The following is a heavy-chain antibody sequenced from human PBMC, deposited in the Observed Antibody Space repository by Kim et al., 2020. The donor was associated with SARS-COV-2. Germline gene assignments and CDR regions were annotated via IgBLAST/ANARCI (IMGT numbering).Heavy chain of an antibody. Sequence: SETLSLTCAVYGGSFSGYYWSWIRQPPGKGLEWIGEINHSGSTNYNPSLKSRVTISVDTSKNQFSLKLSSVTAADTAVYYCARGVRYCSSTSCYFSPYYYYYMDVWGKGTTVTVSS. J-gene: IGHJ6*03. V-gene: IGHV4-34*01. CDR1: GGSFSGYY. CDR2: INHSGST. CDR3: ARGVRYCSSTSCYFSPYYYYYMDV. D-gene: IGHD2-2*01.